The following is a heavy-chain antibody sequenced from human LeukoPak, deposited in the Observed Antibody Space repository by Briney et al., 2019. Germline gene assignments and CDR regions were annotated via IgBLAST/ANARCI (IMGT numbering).Heavy chain of an antibody. V-gene: IGHV4-34*01. J-gene: IGHJ6*02. Sequence: PSETLSLTCAVYGGSFSGYYWSWIRQPPGKGLEWIGEINHSGSTNYNPSLKSRVTISVDTPKNQFSLKLSSVSAADTAVYYCARGPDYGDYGRPFYYYGMDVWGQGTTVTVSS. D-gene: IGHD4-17*01. CDR1: GGSFSGYY. CDR2: INHSGST. CDR3: ARGPDYGDYGRPFYYYGMDV.